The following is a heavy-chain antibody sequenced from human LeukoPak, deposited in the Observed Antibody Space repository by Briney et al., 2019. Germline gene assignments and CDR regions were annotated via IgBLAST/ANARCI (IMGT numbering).Heavy chain of an antibody. CDR2: ISWNSGSI. J-gene: IGHJ4*02. D-gene: IGHD3-22*01. Sequence: GGSLRLSCAASGFTFDDYAMHWVRQAPGKGLEWVSGISWNSGSIGYADSVKGRFTISRDNAKNSLYLQMNSLRAEDTALYYCAKGSHYYDRSNYFDYWGQGTLVTVSS. CDR1: GFTFDDYA. V-gene: IGHV3-9*01. CDR3: AKGSHYYDRSNYFDY.